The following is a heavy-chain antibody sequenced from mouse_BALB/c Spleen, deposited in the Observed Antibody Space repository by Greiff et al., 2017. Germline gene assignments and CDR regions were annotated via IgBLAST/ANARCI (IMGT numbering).Heavy chain of an antibody. CDR1: GYTFTSYW. V-gene: IGHV1S81*02. D-gene: IGHD5-1*01. Sequence: QVQLQQPGAELVKPGASVKLSCKASGYTFTSYWMHWVKQRPGQGLEWIGEINPSNGRTNYNEKFKSKATLTVDKSSSTAYMQLSSLTSEDSAVYYCARNLRPWFAYWGQGTLVTVSA. CDR3: ARNLRPWFAY. CDR2: INPSNGRT. J-gene: IGHJ3*01.